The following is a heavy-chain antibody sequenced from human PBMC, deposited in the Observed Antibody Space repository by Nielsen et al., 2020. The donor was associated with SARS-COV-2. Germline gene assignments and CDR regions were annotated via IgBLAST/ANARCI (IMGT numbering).Heavy chain of an antibody. CDR1: GFTFSNFG. Sequence: GESLKISCAASGFTFSNFGMNWVRQAPGKGLEWVSSISSSSSYIYYADSVKGRFTISRDNAKNSLYLQMNSLRAEDTAVYYCARSFYDDYFDYWGQGTLVTVSS. CDR3: ARSFYDDYFDY. V-gene: IGHV3-21*01. D-gene: IGHD5/OR15-5a*01. CDR2: ISSSSSYI. J-gene: IGHJ4*02.